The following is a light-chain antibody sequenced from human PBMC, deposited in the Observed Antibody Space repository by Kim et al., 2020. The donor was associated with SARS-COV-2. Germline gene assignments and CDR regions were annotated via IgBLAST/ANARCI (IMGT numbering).Light chain of an antibody. Sequence: FASIGDTVTITCRASQSIDRWLAWYQQRRGKAPYLLIYDASSLQSGVPSRFSGAGSGTEFTLTIKKLEPDDFATYYCQQYSNDWAFGQGTRVDIK. CDR2: DAS. J-gene: IGKJ1*01. CDR1: QSIDRW. CDR3: QQYSNDWA. V-gene: IGKV1-5*01.